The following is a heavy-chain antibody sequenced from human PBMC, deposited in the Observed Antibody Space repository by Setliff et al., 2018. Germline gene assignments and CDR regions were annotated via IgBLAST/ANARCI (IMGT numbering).Heavy chain of an antibody. CDR1: GGSISPYF. CDR3: ARDRTAYSYGLDV. D-gene: IGHD5-18*01. J-gene: IGHJ6*02. Sequence: SETLSLTCTVSGGSISPYFWSWIRQPPGKGLEWIGYIYHNGNTNFNPSLKTRVNMSVDTSKNQIALNLKSVTAADTAVYYCARDRTAYSYGLDVWGQGTTVTV. V-gene: IGHV4-59*01. CDR2: IYHNGNT.